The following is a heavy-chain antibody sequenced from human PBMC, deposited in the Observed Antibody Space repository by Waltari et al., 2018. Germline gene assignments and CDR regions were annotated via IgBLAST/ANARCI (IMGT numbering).Heavy chain of an antibody. D-gene: IGHD4-4*01. CDR1: GGSITGKY. CDR2: ISYSGCA. Sequence: QVQLQESGPGLVKPSETLSLTCSVSGGSITGKYWSWYLPPPGKGLEWLGFISYSGCATYNTTLKSRVSISVGTAKNQFSLKVRSVTAADTAVYYCAKAGDGYSYYYYCMDVWGNGTTVTVSS. V-gene: IGHV4-59*13. J-gene: IGHJ6*03. CDR3: AKAGDGYSYYYYCMDV.